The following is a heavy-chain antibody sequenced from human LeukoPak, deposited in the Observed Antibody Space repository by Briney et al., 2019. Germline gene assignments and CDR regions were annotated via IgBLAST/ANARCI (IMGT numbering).Heavy chain of an antibody. Sequence: GASVRVSCKTSGYTFTSYDITWVRQAPGQGLEWMGWISGYSDETVYAQKFQDRVFMSRDASSTTAYIELRGLRSDDTAVYFCARGSRGIRGYFDHWGQGTLVTVSS. CDR1: GYTFTSYD. D-gene: IGHD3-10*01. CDR3: ARGSRGIRGYFDH. J-gene: IGHJ4*02. V-gene: IGHV1-18*01. CDR2: ISGYSDET.